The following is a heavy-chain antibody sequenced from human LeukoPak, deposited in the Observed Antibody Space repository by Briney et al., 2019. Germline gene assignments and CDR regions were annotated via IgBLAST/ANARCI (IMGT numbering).Heavy chain of an antibody. D-gene: IGHD6-6*01. V-gene: IGHV6-1*01. CDR2: TYYRSKWYN. CDR1: GDSVSSNSAA. Sequence: SQTLSLTCAISGDSVSSNSAAWNWIRQSPSRGLEWLGRTYYRSKWYNDYAVSVKSRITINPDTSKNQFSLQLNSVTPEDTAVYYCAHGIGSSVKLAGYYFDYWGQGTLVTVSS. J-gene: IGHJ4*02. CDR3: AHGIGSSVKLAGYYFDY.